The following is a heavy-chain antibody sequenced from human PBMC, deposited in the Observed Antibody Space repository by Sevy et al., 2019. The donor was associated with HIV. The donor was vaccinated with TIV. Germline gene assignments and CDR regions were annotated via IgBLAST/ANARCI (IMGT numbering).Heavy chain of an antibody. CDR2: IKSKTDGGTT. CDR3: TGVGYCTGGVCSYYYYYGMDV. J-gene: IGHJ6*02. Sequence: GGYLRLSCAASGFTFSNAWMSWVRQAPGKGLEWVGRIKSKTDGGTTDYSSPVKGRFTISRDDSKNTPYLQMNSLKTEDTAVYYCTGVGYCTGGVCSYYYYYGMDVWGQGTTVTVSS. D-gene: IGHD2-8*02. V-gene: IGHV3-15*01. CDR1: GFTFSNAW.